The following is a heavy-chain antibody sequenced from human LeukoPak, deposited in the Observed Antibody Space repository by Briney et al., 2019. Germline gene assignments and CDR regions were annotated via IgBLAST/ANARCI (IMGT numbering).Heavy chain of an antibody. CDR3: ATSHDSAGND. CDR2: IRHDGNAK. J-gene: IGHJ4*02. V-gene: IGHV3-7*01. D-gene: IGHD2-15*01. CDR1: GFAFSDFW. Sequence: PGGSLRLCCAASGFAFSDFWMSWVRQAPGKGLECVANIRHDGNAKNYVPSVRGRFTISRDNAKNSLHLQMNSLTVKDTAVYYCATSHDSAGNDWGQGTLVTVSS.